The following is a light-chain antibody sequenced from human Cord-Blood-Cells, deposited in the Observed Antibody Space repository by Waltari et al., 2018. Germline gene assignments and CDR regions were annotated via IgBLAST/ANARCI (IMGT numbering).Light chain of an antibody. V-gene: IGLV2-14*01. CDR3: SSYTSSRV. CDR1: SSDVGVYNY. CDR2: DVS. J-gene: IGLJ3*02. Sequence: QSALTQPASVSGSPGQSITISCTGTSSDVGVYNYVPWYQQHPGKAPKLMIYDVSKRPSGVSNRFSGSKSGNTASLTISGLQAEDEADYYCSSYTSSRVFGGGTKLTVL.